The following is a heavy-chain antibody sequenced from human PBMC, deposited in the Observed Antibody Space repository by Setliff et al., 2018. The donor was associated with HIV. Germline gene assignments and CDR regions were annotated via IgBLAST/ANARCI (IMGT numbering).Heavy chain of an antibody. Sequence: PSETLSLTCTVSGGSISSGDNYWSWIRQHPGKGLEWIGRIHSSGSTNYNPSLKSRVTTSVDTSKNQFTLKLKSVTAADTAVYYCARATYYYDSSGYYYKSYYFDYWGQGTLVTVSS. CDR2: IHSSGST. V-gene: IGHV4-61*02. D-gene: IGHD3-22*01. CDR1: GGSISSGDNY. J-gene: IGHJ4*02. CDR3: ARATYYYDSSGYYYKSYYFDY.